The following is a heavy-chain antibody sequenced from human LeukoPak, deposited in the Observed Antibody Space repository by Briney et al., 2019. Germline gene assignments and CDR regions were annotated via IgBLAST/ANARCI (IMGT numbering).Heavy chain of an antibody. CDR1: GYTFTSFG. D-gene: IGHD1-26*01. Sequence: ASVKVSCKASGYTFTSFGIIWVRQAPGQGLEWMGWISAYNGNTNYAQKLQGRVTMTTDTSTSTAYMELRSLRSDDTAVYYCARVGGGATGSGYYFDYWGQGTLVTVSS. CDR3: ARVGGGATGSGYYFDY. V-gene: IGHV1-18*01. J-gene: IGHJ4*02. CDR2: ISAYNGNT.